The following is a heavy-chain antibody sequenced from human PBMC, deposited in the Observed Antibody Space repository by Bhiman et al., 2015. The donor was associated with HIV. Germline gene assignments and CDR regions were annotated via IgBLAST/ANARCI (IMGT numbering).Heavy chain of an antibody. Sequence: EVQLVESGGGLVQPGGSLRLSCAASGFTFRSYSMNWVRQAPGKGLEWVAYISSSGSKINYADSVKGRFSISRDNAKNSLYLQMNSLRAEDTALYYCGKDRYDSSGYSLEKWGQGTLVTVSS. D-gene: IGHD3-22*01. J-gene: IGHJ4*02. CDR1: GFTFRSYS. V-gene: IGHV3-48*01. CDR2: ISSSGSKI. CDR3: GKDRYDSSGYSLEK.